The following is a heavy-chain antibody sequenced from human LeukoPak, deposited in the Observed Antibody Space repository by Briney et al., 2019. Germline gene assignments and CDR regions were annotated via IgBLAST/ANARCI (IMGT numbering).Heavy chain of an antibody. Sequence: ASVKVSCKASGYTFTGYYMHWVRQAPGQGLEWMGWINPNSGGTNYAQKFQGRVTMTRDTSISTAYMELSRLRSDDTAVYYCARFTRHISGYDTHFDYWGQGTLVTVSS. D-gene: IGHD5-12*01. J-gene: IGHJ4*02. CDR1: GYTFTGYY. V-gene: IGHV1-2*02. CDR3: ARFTRHISGYDTHFDY. CDR2: INPNSGGT.